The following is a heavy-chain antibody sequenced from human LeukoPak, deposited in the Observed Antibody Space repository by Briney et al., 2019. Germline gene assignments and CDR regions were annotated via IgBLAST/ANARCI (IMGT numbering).Heavy chain of an antibody. CDR2: INHSGST. CDR1: GGSFSGYY. CDR3: ARGYYGFFDY. J-gene: IGHJ4*02. Sequence: SETLSLTCAVYGGSFSGYYWSWIRQPPGKGLEWIGEINHSGSTNYNPSLKSRVTISLDTSKNQFSLKLSSVTAADTAVYSCARGYYGFFDYWGQGTLVTVSS. D-gene: IGHD3-3*01. V-gene: IGHV4-34*01.